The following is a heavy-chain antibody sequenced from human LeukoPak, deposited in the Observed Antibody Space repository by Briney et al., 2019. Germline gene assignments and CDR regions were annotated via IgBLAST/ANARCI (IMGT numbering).Heavy chain of an antibody. V-gene: IGHV3-23*01. CDR3: AKPTTYDILTGYSPGGYFQH. Sequence: GGSLRLSCAASGFTFSSYAMSWVRQAPGKGLEWVSGISGSGGSTYYADSVKGRFTISRDNSKNTLYLQMNSLRAEDTAVYYCAKPTTYDILTGYSPGGYFQHWGQGTLVTVSS. CDR2: ISGSGGST. J-gene: IGHJ1*01. D-gene: IGHD3-9*01. CDR1: GFTFSSYA.